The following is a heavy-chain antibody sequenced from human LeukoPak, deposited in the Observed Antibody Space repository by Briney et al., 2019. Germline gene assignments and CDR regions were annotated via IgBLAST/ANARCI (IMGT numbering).Heavy chain of an antibody. CDR2: ISFGDSDS. J-gene: IGHJ3*01. Sequence: GEPLQSSSKGSGYSFTSYWIGWVRQMLEKGLEWVGIISFGDSDSRYSPSIQGQVTISVDKSINTAYLQWSSLKASDTAMYFRATARPHRGFDVWGQGTMVTVSS. V-gene: IGHV5-51*01. CDR1: GYSFTSYW. CDR3: ATARPHRGFDV.